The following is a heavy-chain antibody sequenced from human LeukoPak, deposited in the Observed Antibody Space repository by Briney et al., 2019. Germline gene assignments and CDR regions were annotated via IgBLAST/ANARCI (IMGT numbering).Heavy chain of an antibody. CDR2: ISGSGGST. Sequence: PGGSLRLSCAASGFTFSSYAMSWVRQAPGKGLEWVSAISGSGGSTYYADSVKGRFTISRDNSKNTLYLQMNSLRAEDTALYYCAKDMYKVQPSYYYYGMDVWGQGTTVTVSS. V-gene: IGHV3-23*01. CDR3: AKDMYKVQPSYYYYGMDV. CDR1: GFTFSSYA. J-gene: IGHJ6*02. D-gene: IGHD1-1*01.